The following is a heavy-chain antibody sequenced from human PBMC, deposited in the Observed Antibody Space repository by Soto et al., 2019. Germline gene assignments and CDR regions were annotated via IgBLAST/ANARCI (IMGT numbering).Heavy chain of an antibody. CDR1: GGSISSSNW. Sequence: PSETLSLTCAVSGGSISSSNWWSWVRQTPGKGLEWIGEIYHGGSTNYHPSLKSRVTILVDTSNNQIFLTLSSVTAADTAMYYCARHHVRGRTIAGAAEFWGQGTLVTVSS. CDR2: IYHGGST. CDR3: ARHHVRGRTIAGAAEF. J-gene: IGHJ4*02. V-gene: IGHV4-4*02. D-gene: IGHD6-13*01.